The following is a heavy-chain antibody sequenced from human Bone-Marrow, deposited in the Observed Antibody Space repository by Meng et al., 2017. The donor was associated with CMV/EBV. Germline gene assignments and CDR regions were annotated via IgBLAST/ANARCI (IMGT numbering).Heavy chain of an antibody. CDR1: GFTFDDYA. Sequence: GGSLRLSCAASGFTFDDYAMHWVRQAPGKGLEWVSGISWNSGSLGYADSVKGRFTISRDNAKNSLYLQMNSLRAEDTALYYCAKDGGGRLGAGTLNWFDPWGQGTLVTVSS. V-gene: IGHV3-9*01. J-gene: IGHJ5*02. CDR2: ISWNSGSL. CDR3: AKDGGGRLGAGTLNWFDP. D-gene: IGHD3-16*01.